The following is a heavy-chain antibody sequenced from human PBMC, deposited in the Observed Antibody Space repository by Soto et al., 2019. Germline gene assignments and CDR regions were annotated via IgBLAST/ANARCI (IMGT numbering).Heavy chain of an antibody. CDR3: ARELGAGTTAPGAFDI. D-gene: IGHD1-1*01. CDR2: IIPIFGTA. CDR1: GGTFSSYA. J-gene: IGHJ3*02. V-gene: IGHV1-69*13. Sequence: ASVKVSCKASGGTFSSYAISWVRQAPGQGLEWMGGIIPIFGTANYAQKFQGRVTITANESTSTAYMELSSLRSEDTAVYYCARELGAGTTAPGAFDIWGQGTMVTVSS.